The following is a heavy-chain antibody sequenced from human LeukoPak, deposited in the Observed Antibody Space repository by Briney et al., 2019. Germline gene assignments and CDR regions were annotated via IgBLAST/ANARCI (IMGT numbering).Heavy chain of an antibody. Sequence: PSETLSPTCTVPNGSISSYHWSWVRQPPGKGLEWIGYILTSGTTNYNPSLKSRLTISVDTSKNQFTLKLSSVTAADTAVYYCARLRVSGSYLYYFDYWGQGTLVTVSS. CDR3: ARLRVSGSYLYYFDY. CDR1: NGSISSYH. D-gene: IGHD1-26*01. J-gene: IGHJ4*02. V-gene: IGHV4-4*09. CDR2: ILTSGTT.